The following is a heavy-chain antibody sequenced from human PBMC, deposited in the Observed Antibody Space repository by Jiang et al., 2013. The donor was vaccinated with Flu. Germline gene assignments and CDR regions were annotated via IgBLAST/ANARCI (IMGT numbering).Heavy chain of an antibody. CDR1: GGSISSSSYY. CDR2: IYYSGST. CDR3: ASYSIAEFDY. D-gene: IGHD6-6*01. V-gene: IGHV4-39*01. Sequence: LLKPSETLSLTCTVSGGSISSSSYYWGWIRQPPGKGLEWIGSIYYSGSTYYNPSLKSRVTISVDTSKNQFSLKLSSVTAADTAVYYCASYSIAEFDYWGQGTLVTVSS. J-gene: IGHJ4*02.